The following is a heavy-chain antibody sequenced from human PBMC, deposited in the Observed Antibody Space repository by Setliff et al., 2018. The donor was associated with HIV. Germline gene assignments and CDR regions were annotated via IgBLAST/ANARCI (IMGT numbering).Heavy chain of an antibody. CDR2: INQSGGI. CDR1: GGSFSGYY. CDR3: ATASGYDLFMGAFDI. D-gene: IGHD5-12*01. J-gene: IGHJ3*02. Sequence: SETLSLTCAVSGGSFSGYYWSWIRQPPGKGLEWIGEINQSGGINYNPSLKSRVTISIDTFKNQFSMKLFSVTAADTAVYYCATASGYDLFMGAFDIWGQGTMVTVSS. V-gene: IGHV4-34*01.